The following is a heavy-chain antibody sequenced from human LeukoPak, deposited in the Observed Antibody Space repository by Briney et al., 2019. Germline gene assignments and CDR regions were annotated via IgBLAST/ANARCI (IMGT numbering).Heavy chain of an antibody. V-gene: IGHV1-18*04. CDR3: AKSPGYCSSTSCYFGAFDI. D-gene: IGHD2-2*01. Sequence: GAPGRGSCTASVYTFTDYYMRWGGGAPGQGGEWRGWISAYNGKIKYAQKLQGRVTMSTDTSTSPAYRELRRVRAGDTGPCYCAKSPGYCSSTSCYFGAFDISGHGTTVAASS. J-gene: IGHJ3*02. CDR2: ISAYNGKI. CDR1: VYTFTDYY.